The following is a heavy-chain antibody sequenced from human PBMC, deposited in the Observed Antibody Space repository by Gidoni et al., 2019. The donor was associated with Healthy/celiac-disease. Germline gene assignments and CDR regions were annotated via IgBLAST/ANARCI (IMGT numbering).Heavy chain of an antibody. J-gene: IGHJ4*02. CDR1: GFTLSGSA. CDR2: IRSKANSYAT. Sequence: EVQLVESGGGLVQPGGSLTLSCAASGFTLSGSAMHWVRQASGKGLEWVGRIRSKANSYATAYAASVKGRFTISRDDSKNTAYLQMNSLKTEDTAVYYCTSRPNDGDYWGQGTLVTVSS. V-gene: IGHV3-73*01. D-gene: IGHD1-1*01. CDR3: TSRPNDGDY.